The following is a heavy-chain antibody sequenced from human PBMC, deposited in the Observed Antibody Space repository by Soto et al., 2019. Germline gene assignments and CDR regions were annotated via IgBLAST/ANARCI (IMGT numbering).Heavy chain of an antibody. D-gene: IGHD6-19*01. CDR2: LSYEGSEE. J-gene: IGHJ4*02. V-gene: IGHV3-30*03. CDR3: ALTRRSSLLEVAGPGFEY. CDR1: LFNFGVLG. Sequence: GALRLSFAASLFNFGVLGMHWVRHAPGKGLEWLSVLSYEGSEEYYADSVRGRFTISRDNSKNTLFLQMDSLRVDDTGVYYCALTRRSSLLEVAGPGFEYWGQGTLVTVSS.